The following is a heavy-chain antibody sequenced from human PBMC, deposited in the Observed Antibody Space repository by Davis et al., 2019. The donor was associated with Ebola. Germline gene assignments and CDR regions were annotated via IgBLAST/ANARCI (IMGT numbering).Heavy chain of an antibody. CDR3: ARDGDSSGWYGYYFDY. J-gene: IGHJ4*02. D-gene: IGHD6-19*01. V-gene: IGHV4-4*07. Sequence: PSETLSLTCTVSGGSISSYYWSWIRQPAGKGLEWVGRIYTSGSTNYNPPLKSRVTMSVDTSKNQFSLKLSSVTAADTAVYYCARDGDSSGWYGYYFDYWGQGTLVTVSS. CDR1: GGSISSYY. CDR2: IYTSGST.